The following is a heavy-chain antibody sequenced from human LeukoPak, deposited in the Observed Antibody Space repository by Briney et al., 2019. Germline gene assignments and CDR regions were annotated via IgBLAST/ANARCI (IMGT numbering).Heavy chain of an antibody. Sequence: ASVTVSCTASGYTFTSYGISWVRQAPGQGLEWMGWISAYNGNTNYAQKLQGRVTMTTDTSTSTAYMELRSLRSDDTAVYYCARHIVATGNFDYWGQGTLVTVSS. J-gene: IGHJ4*02. D-gene: IGHD5-12*01. CDR2: ISAYNGNT. V-gene: IGHV1-18*01. CDR1: GYTFTSYG. CDR3: ARHIVATGNFDY.